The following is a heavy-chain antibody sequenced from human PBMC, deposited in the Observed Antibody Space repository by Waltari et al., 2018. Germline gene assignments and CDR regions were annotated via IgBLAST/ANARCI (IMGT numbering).Heavy chain of an antibody. Sequence: QVQLQESGPGLVKPSGTLSLPCAVSGGSLRSTNWWSWVRQPPGRGLEWIGEIYHNGSTSYNPSLGRRVTVSVDKSKNQFSLKVTSVTAADTAVYYCARDAIRAALDHWGPGILVTVSS. V-gene: IGHV4-4*02. CDR3: ARDAIRAALDH. CDR2: IYHNGST. CDR1: GGSLRSTNW. D-gene: IGHD6-25*01. J-gene: IGHJ4*02.